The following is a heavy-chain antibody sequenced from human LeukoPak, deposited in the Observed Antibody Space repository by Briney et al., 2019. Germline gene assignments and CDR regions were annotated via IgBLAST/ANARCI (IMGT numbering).Heavy chain of an antibody. D-gene: IGHD2-15*01. CDR1: GYTFTGYY. V-gene: IGHV1-2*02. Sequence: GASVKVSCKVSGYTFTGYYMHWVRQAPGQGHEWMGWINPNSGGKNYAQKLQGTVTMTTDTSRSTAYMELRSLRSEDTAVYYCARIGYCSGGSCYRCYYYYMDVWGKGTTVTVSS. J-gene: IGHJ6*03. CDR2: INPNSGGK. CDR3: ARIGYCSGGSCYRCYYYYMDV.